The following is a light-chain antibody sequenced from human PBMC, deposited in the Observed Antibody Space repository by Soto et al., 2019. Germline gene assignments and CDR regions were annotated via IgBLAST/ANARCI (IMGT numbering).Light chain of an antibody. J-gene: IGKJ4*01. CDR2: RAS. V-gene: IGKV1-17*03. CDR1: QDISNR. Sequence: DFLMTQSPSALSAAVGDRVTISCRASQDISNRLGWFQQRPGKAPKRLIYRASGLETGVPSRFSGSGSGTEFTLTISSLQPDDFATYYCQQFNNYPFTFGGGTKV. CDR3: QQFNNYPFT.